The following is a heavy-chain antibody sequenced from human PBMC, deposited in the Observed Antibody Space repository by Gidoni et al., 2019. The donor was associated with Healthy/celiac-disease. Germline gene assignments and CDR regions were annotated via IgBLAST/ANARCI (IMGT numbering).Heavy chain of an antibody. Sequence: QVQLVASGGGVVQPGRSLRLSCAASGFTFSSHGMHWVRQATGKGLEWVAVISYDGSNKYYADSVKGRFTISRDNSKNTLYLQMNSLRAEDTAVYYCAKDGSSPPGPYYYYGMDVWGQGTTVTVSS. J-gene: IGHJ6*02. CDR2: ISYDGSNK. D-gene: IGHD1-26*01. V-gene: IGHV3-30*18. CDR3: AKDGSSPPGPYYYYGMDV. CDR1: GFTFSSHG.